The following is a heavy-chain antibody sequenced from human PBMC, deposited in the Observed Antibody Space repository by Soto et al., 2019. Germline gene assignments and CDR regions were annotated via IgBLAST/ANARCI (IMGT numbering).Heavy chain of an antibody. V-gene: IGHV4-34*01. J-gene: IGHJ6*03. CDR2: INHSGST. Sequence: SETLSHTCAVYGGSSSGYYWSWIRQPPGKGLEWIGEINHSGSTNYNPSLKSRVTISVDTSKNQFSLKLSSVTAADTAVYYCARGYCSGGSCFKRFDYHYDYIYFRAQRTSVPVSS. D-gene: IGHD2-15*01. CDR3: ARGYCSGGSCFKRFDYHYDYIYF. CDR1: GGSSSGYY.